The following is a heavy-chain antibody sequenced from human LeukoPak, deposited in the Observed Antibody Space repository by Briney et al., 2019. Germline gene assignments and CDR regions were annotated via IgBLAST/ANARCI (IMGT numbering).Heavy chain of an antibody. Sequence: SETLSLTCTVSGGSISSGSYYWGWIRQPPGKGLEWIGSIYYSGSTYYNPSLKSRVTISVDTSKNQFSLKLSSVTAADTAVYYCARDSSSSEEDNWFDPWGQGTLVTVSS. D-gene: IGHD6-6*01. J-gene: IGHJ5*02. CDR2: IYYSGST. CDR1: GGSISSGSYY. CDR3: ARDSSSSEEDNWFDP. V-gene: IGHV4-39*07.